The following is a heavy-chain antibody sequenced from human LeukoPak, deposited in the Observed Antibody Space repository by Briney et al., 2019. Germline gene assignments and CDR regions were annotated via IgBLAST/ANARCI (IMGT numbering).Heavy chain of an antibody. CDR2: ISGSGDST. CDR1: GFTFSSYA. CDR3: AKDVTVCIAAAGYYFDY. V-gene: IGHV3-23*01. D-gene: IGHD6-13*01. Sequence: GGSLRLSCAASGFTFSSYAMSWVLQAPGKGLEWVSAISGSGDSTYYADSVKGRFTISRDNSKNTLYLQMNSLGAEDTAVYHCAKDVTVCIAAAGYYFDYWGQGTLVTVSS. J-gene: IGHJ4*02.